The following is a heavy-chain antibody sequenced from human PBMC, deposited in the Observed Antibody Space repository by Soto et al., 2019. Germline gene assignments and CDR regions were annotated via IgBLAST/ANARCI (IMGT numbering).Heavy chain of an antibody. CDR1: GFTFSSYA. D-gene: IGHD6-13*01. J-gene: IGHJ5*02. Sequence: GGSLRLSCAASGFTFSSYAMHWVRQAPGKGLEWVAVISYDGSNKYYADSVKGRFTISRDNSKNTLYLQMNSLRAEDTAVYYCARGGYSSSWLHWFDPWGQGTLVTVS. CDR2: ISYDGSNK. CDR3: ARGGYSSSWLHWFDP. V-gene: IGHV3-30-3*01.